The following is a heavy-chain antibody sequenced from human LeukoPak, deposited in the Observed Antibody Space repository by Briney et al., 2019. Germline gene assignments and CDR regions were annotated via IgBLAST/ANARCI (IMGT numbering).Heavy chain of an antibody. V-gene: IGHV4-39*01. CDR3: ARHCCSGPAKRVFDI. Sequence: SETLSLTCTVSGGSIISSDYHWGWVRQPPGKGLEWIGTISYSGNTDYNPSLRSRVTISVDASNNQFSLRLGSVTAADTAVYHCARHCCSGPAKRVFDIWGQGTMVTVSS. J-gene: IGHJ3*02. CDR1: GGSIISSDYH. CDR2: ISYSGNT. D-gene: IGHD2-15*01.